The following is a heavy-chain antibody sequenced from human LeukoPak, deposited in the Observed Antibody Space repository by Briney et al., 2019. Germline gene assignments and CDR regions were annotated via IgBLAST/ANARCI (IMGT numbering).Heavy chain of an antibody. Sequence: GGSLRLSCAASGFTFNNYAMSWVRQAPGKGLEWVSTLSGNGGSTYYPDSVKGRFTISRDNSKNTLYLQMNSLRAEDTAVYYCAKGSVWFGELVNSLDYWGQGTLVTVSS. J-gene: IGHJ4*02. CDR2: LSGNGGST. CDR3: AKGSVWFGELVNSLDY. CDR1: GFTFNNYA. V-gene: IGHV3-23*01. D-gene: IGHD3-10*01.